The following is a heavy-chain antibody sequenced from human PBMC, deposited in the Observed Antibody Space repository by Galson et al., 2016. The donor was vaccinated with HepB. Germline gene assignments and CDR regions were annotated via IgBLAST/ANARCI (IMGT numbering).Heavy chain of an antibody. CDR2: IRWNGGST. J-gene: IGHJ4*02. CDR3: AKDSYGIAAGGTIDY. CDR1: GFTFDDYT. Sequence: SLRLSCAASGFTFDDYTMHWVRQAPGKGLEWVSHIRWNGGSTYYADFVKGRFTISRDNSKNSLYLQMNSLRIEDTALYYCAKDSYGIAAGGTIDYWGQGTLVTVSS. V-gene: IGHV3-43*01. D-gene: IGHD6-13*01.